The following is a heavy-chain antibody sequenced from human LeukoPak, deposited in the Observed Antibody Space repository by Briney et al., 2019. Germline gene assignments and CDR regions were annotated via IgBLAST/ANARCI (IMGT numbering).Heavy chain of an antibody. J-gene: IGHJ4*02. D-gene: IGHD3-22*01. V-gene: IGHV1-2*02. CDR1: GYTFAGYY. Sequence: ASVKVSCKPSGYTFAGYYMHWVRQAPGQGLEWMGWINPNSGGTNYAQKFQGRVTMTRDTSISTAYMERSRLRSDDTAVYYCARERVDSSSFFDYWGQGTLVTVSS. CDR3: ARERVDSSSFFDY. CDR2: INPNSGGT.